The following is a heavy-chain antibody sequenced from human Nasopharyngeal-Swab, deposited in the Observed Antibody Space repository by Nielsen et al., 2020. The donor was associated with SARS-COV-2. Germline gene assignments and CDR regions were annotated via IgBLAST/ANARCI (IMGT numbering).Heavy chain of an antibody. D-gene: IGHD3-22*01. J-gene: IGHJ4*02. V-gene: IGHV3-33*01. Sequence: GESLKISCAASGFTFSSYGMHWVRQAPGKGLEWVAVIWYDGSNKYYADSVKGRFTISRDNARNSLYLQMNSLRAEDTAVYYCARESYDSSGYEYYFDYWGQGTLVTVSS. CDR2: IWYDGSNK. CDR3: ARESYDSSGYEYYFDY. CDR1: GFTFSSYG.